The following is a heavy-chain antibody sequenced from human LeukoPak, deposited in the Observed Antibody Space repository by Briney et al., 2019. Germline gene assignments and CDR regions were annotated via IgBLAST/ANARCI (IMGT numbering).Heavy chain of an antibody. CDR3: ARTTLRSSWYGDYYYYYMDV. CDR1: GFTFSSYW. CDR2: IKQDGSEK. J-gene: IGHJ6*03. Sequence: GGSLRLSCAASGFTFSSYWMSWVRQAPGKGLEWVANIKQDGSEKYYVDSVKGRFTISRDNAKNSLYLQMNSLRAEDTALYYCARTTLRSSWYGDYYYYYMDVWGKGTTVTVSS. V-gene: IGHV3-7*03. D-gene: IGHD6-13*01.